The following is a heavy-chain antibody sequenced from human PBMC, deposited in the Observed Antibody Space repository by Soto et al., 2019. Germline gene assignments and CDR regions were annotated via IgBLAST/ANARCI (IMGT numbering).Heavy chain of an antibody. CDR1: GDSVSSNSAA. J-gene: IGHJ3*02. Sequence: PSQTLSLTCAISGDSVSSNSAAWNWIRQSPSRGLEWLGRTYYRSKWYNDYAVSVKSRITINPDTSKNQFSLQLNSVTPEDTAVYYCASVSGHQGTKIDAFDIWGQGTMVTVSS. CDR3: ASVSGHQGTKIDAFDI. CDR2: TYYRSKWYN. V-gene: IGHV6-1*01. D-gene: IGHD2-2*01.